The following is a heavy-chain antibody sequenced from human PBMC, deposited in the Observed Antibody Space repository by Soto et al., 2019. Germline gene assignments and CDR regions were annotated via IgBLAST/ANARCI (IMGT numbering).Heavy chain of an antibody. D-gene: IGHD3-22*01. Sequence: GGSLRLSCAASGFTFSSYAMSWVRQAPGKGLEWVSAISGSGGSTYYADSVKGRFTISRDNSKNALYLQMNSLRAEDTAVYYCAKDFYDSSGYYRPFDYWGQGTLVTAPQ. CDR2: ISGSGGST. CDR1: GFTFSSYA. J-gene: IGHJ4*02. V-gene: IGHV3-23*01. CDR3: AKDFYDSSGYYRPFDY.